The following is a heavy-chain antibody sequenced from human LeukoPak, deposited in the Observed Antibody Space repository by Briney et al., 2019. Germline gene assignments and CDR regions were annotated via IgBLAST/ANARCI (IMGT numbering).Heavy chain of an antibody. D-gene: IGHD2-15*01. J-gene: IGHJ4*02. CDR3: TRVRGAEMGYCSGGSCYSGRWYYFDY. V-gene: IGHV3-49*04. Sequence: GRSLRLSCTASGFTFGDYAMSWVRQAPGKGLEWVGFIRSKAYGGTTEYAASVKGRFTISRDDSKSIAYLQMNSLKTEDTAVYYCTRVRGAEMGYCSGGSCYSGRWYYFDYWGQGTLVTVSS. CDR2: IRSKAYGGTT. CDR1: GFTFGDYA.